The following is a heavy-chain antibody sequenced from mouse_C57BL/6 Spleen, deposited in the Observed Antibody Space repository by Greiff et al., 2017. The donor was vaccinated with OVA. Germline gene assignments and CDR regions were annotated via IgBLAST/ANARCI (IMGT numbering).Heavy chain of an antibody. CDR1: GYSITSGYY. Sequence: EVQVVESGPGLVKPSQSLSLTCSVTGYSITSGYYWNWIRQFPGNKLEWMGYISYDGSNNYNPSLKNRISITRDTSKNQFFLKLNSVTTEDTATYYCARGYNGYDDAPFAYWGQGTLVTVSA. D-gene: IGHD2-2*01. CDR2: ISYDGSN. CDR3: ARGYNGYDDAPFAY. J-gene: IGHJ3*01. V-gene: IGHV3-6*01.